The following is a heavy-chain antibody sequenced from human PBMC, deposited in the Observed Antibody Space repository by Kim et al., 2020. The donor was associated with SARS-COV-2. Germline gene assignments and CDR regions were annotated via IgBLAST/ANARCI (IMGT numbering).Heavy chain of an antibody. CDR3: ARDSDRYNWNSMNWFDP. J-gene: IGHJ5*02. V-gene: IGHV1-18*04. Sequence: ASVKVSCKASGYTFTSYGISWVRQAPGQGLEWMGWISAYNGNTNYAQKLQGRVTMTTDTSTSTAYMELRSLRSDDTAVYYCARDSDRYNWNSMNWFDPWGQGTLVTVSS. CDR2: ISAYNGNT. D-gene: IGHD1-7*01. CDR1: GYTFTSYG.